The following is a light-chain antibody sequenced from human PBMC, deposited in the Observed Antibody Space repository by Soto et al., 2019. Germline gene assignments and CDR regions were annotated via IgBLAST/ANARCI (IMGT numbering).Light chain of an antibody. CDR1: QSVSSN. J-gene: IGKJ1*01. CDR3: QQYGDSRT. CDR2: GAS. Sequence: EIVVTQSPATLSVSPGERATLSCRASQSVSSNLAWYQQKPGQAPRLLIYGASSRATGIPDRFSGSGSGTDFTLTISRLEPEDFALYYCQQYGDSRTFGQGTKVDI. V-gene: IGKV3-20*01.